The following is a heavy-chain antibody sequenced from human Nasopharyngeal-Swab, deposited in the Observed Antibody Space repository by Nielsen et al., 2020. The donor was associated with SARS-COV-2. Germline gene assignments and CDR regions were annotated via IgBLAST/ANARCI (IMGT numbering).Heavy chain of an antibody. CDR3: ARGPYSSSSGVTGRYFDY. CDR1: GFTFSSYA. D-gene: IGHD6-6*01. J-gene: IGHJ4*02. Sequence: GESLKISCAASGFTFSSYAMHWVRQAPGKGLEWVAVISYDGSNKYYADSVKGRFTISRDNSKNTLYLQMNSLRAEDTAVYYCARGPYSSSSGVTGRYFDYWGQGTLVTVSS. V-gene: IGHV3-30-3*01. CDR2: ISYDGSNK.